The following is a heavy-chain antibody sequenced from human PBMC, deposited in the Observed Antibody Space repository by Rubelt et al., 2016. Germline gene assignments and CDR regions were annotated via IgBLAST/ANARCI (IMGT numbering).Heavy chain of an antibody. D-gene: IGHD2-15*01. J-gene: IGHJ6*02. Sequence: RLSCAASGFTFSNAWMNWVRQAPGKGLEWVAVISYDGSNKYYADSVKGRFTISRDNSKNTLYLQMNSLRAEDTAVYYCAEDGWYYYGMDVWGQGTSVTVSS. CDR2: ISYDGSNK. V-gene: IGHV3-30*18. CDR1: GFTFSNAW. CDR3: AEDGWYYYGMDV.